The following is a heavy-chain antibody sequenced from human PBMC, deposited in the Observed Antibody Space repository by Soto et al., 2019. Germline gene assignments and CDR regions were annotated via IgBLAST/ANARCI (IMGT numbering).Heavy chain of an antibody. CDR2: ISGSGGST. CDR1: GFTFSSYA. D-gene: IGHD3-10*01. J-gene: IGHJ4*02. V-gene: IGHV3-23*01. CDR3: AKDLGRFGELSGPFDY. Sequence: GGSLRLSCAASGFTFSSYAMSWVRQAPGKGLEWVSAISGSGGSTYYADSVKGRFTISRDNSKNTLYLQMNSLRAEDTAVYYCAKDLGRFGELSGPFDYWGQGTLVTVSS.